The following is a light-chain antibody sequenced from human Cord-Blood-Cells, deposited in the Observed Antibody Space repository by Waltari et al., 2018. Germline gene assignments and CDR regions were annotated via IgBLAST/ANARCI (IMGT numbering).Light chain of an antibody. CDR1: ALQKKY. Sequence: SYELTQPPSVSVSLGQMARTTCSGEALQKKYTYWYQQKPGQFPVLGIYKDSERPSGIPGRFSGSRSGTIVRLTISGVEAEDEADYYCLSADSSGTDSVFGGGTKLTVL. CDR3: LSADSSGTDSV. J-gene: IGLJ2*01. V-gene: IGLV3-16*01. CDR2: KDS.